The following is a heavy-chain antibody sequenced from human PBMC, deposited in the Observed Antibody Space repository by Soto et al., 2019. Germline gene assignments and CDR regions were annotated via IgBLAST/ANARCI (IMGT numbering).Heavy chain of an antibody. CDR2: IIPIFGTA. D-gene: IGHD6-19*01. J-gene: IGHJ6*02. V-gene: IGHV1-69*13. CDR3: ARDGVSPQPAGYYYYGMDV. Sequence: GASVKVSCKASGGTFSSYAISWVRQAPGQGLEWMGGIIPIFGTANYAQKFQGRVTITADESTSTAYMELSSLRSEDTAVYYCARDGVSPQPAGYYYYGMDVWGQGTTVTVSS. CDR1: GGTFSSYA.